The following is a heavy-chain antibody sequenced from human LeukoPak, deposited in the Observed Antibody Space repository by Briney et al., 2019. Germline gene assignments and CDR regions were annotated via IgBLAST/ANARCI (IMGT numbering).Heavy chain of an antibody. D-gene: IGHD3-22*01. CDR1: GFTFSSYW. J-gene: IGHJ4*02. V-gene: IGHV3-7*01. Sequence: GGSLRLSCAASGFTFSSYWMSWVRRAPGKGLEWVANIKQDGSEKYYVDSVKGRFTISRDNAKNSLYLQINSLRAEDTAVYYCARGPYYYDSSGYYNYWGQGTLVTVSS. CDR2: IKQDGSEK. CDR3: ARGPYYYDSSGYYNY.